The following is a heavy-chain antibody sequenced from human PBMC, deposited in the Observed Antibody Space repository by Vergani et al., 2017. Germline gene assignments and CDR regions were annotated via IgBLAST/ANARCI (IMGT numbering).Heavy chain of an antibody. CDR3: ARRSYDCWSGYPTRYYFDY. J-gene: IGHJ4*02. D-gene: IGHD3-3*01. CDR2: INWNGGST. V-gene: IGHV3-20*04. Sequence: EVQLVESGGGVVRPGGSLRLSCAASGFTFDDYGMSWVRQAPGKGLGWVSGINWNGGSTGYADSVKGRFTISRDNAKNSLYLQMNSLRAEDTALYYCARRSYDCWSGYPTRYYFDYWGQGTLVTVSS. CDR1: GFTFDDYG.